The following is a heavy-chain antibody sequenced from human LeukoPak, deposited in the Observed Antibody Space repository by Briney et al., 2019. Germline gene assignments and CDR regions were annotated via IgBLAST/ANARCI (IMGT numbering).Heavy chain of an antibody. CDR2: INPNSGGT. J-gene: IGHJ5*02. CDR3: ARGGDIVVVPAALSWFDP. CDR1: GYTFTGYY. V-gene: IGHV1-2*02. Sequence: ASVKVSCKASGYTFTGYYMHWARQAPGQGLEWMGWINPNSGGTNYAQKFQGRVTMTRDASISTAYMELSRLRSDDTAVYYCARGGDIVVVPAALSWFDPWGQGTLVAVSS. D-gene: IGHD2-2*01.